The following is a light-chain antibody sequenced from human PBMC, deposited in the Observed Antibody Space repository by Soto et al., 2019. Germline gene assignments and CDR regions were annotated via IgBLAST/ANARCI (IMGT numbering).Light chain of an antibody. V-gene: IGLV2-18*01. CDR1: STDFVSYNR. Sequence: QSVLTQPPSVSGSPGQSVTISCTGTSTDFVSYNRVSWYQQPPGTAPKLIIYEASNRPSGVPDRFSGSKSGNTASLTISGLQAADEADYYCSLYTSENTYVFGTGTKFTVL. CDR3: SLYTSENTYV. CDR2: EAS. J-gene: IGLJ1*01.